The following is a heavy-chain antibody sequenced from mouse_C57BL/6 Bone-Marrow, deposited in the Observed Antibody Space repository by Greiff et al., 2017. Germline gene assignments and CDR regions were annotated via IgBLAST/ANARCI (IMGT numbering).Heavy chain of an antibody. CDR3: AISYDYDDYTMDY. J-gene: IGHJ4*01. V-gene: IGHV1-64*01. Sequence: VQLQQPGAELVKPGASVKLSCKASGYTFTNYWMHWVKQRPGQGLEWIGLMHPNGGSPDYNEKFKSEATLSVDKSSRTADMELSSLTSEDSAVYYCAISYDYDDYTMDYWGQGTSVTVSS. CDR2: MHPNGGSP. CDR1: GYTFTNYW. D-gene: IGHD2-4*01.